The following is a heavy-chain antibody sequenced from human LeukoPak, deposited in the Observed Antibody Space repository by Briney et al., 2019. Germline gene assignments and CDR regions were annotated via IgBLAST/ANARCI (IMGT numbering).Heavy chain of an antibody. V-gene: IGHV4-4*07. D-gene: IGHD2-15*01. Sequence: PSETLSLTCTVSGGSISSYYWSWIRQPAGKGLEWIGRIYTSGSTNYNPSLKSRVTMSVDTSKNQFSLKLSSVTAADTAVYYCARDDPDCSGCSCYSVGYYYYYMDVWGKGTTVTVSS. J-gene: IGHJ6*03. CDR2: IYTSGST. CDR1: GGSISSYY. CDR3: ARDDPDCSGCSCYSVGYYYYYMDV.